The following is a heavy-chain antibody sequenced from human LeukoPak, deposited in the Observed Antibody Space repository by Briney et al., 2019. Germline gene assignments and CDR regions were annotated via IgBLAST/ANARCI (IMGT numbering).Heavy chain of an antibody. Sequence: ASVKVSCKASGGTFSSYAISWVRQAPGQGLEWMGEIIPIFGTANYTQKFQGRVTITADESTSTAYMELSSLRSDDMAVYYCARDLHRVVVRGVPHYYYYMDVWGKGTTVTISS. D-gene: IGHD3-10*01. J-gene: IGHJ6*03. CDR3: ARDLHRVVVRGVPHYYYYMDV. V-gene: IGHV1-69*13. CDR2: IIPIFGTA. CDR1: GGTFSSYA.